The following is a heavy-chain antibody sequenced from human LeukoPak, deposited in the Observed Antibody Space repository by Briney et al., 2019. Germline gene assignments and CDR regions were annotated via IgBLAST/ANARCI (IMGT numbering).Heavy chain of an antibody. CDR3: ARYEYSSRRFDP. J-gene: IGHJ5*02. D-gene: IGHD6-13*01. Sequence: GGSLRLSCAASGFTFSSYAMSWVRQAPGKGLEWVSAISGSGGSTYYADFVKGRFTISRDNSKNTLYLQMNSLRAEDTAVYYCARYEYSSRRFDPWGQGTLVTVSS. CDR1: GFTFSSYA. CDR2: ISGSGGST. V-gene: IGHV3-23*01.